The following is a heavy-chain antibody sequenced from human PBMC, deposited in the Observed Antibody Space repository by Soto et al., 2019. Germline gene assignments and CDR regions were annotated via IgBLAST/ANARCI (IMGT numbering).Heavy chain of an antibody. V-gene: IGHV3-23*01. CDR3: AKERRGSSGWYVDYFDY. J-gene: IGHJ4*02. CDR1: GFTFSSYA. Sequence: GGSLRLSCAASGFTFSSYAMSWVRQAPGKGLEWVSAISGSGGSTHYADSVKGRFTISRDNSKNTLYLQMNSLRAEDTAVYYCAKERRGSSGWYVDYFDYWGQGTLVTVSS. CDR2: ISGSGGST. D-gene: IGHD6-19*01.